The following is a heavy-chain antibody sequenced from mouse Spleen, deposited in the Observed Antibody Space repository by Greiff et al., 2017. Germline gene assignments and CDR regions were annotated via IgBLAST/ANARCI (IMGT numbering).Heavy chain of an antibody. CDR3: ARHYGSSYERGMPHFDY. CDR1: GYTFTSYW. J-gene: IGHJ2*01. D-gene: IGHD1-1*01. CDR2: IDPSDSYT. V-gene: IGHV1-59*01. Sequence: QVQLQQPGAELVRPGTSVKLSCKASGYTFTSYWMHWVKQRPGQGLEWIGVIDPSDSYTNYNQKFKGKATLTVDTSSSTAYMQLSSLTSEDSAVYYCARHYGSSYERGMPHFDYWGQGTTLTVSS.